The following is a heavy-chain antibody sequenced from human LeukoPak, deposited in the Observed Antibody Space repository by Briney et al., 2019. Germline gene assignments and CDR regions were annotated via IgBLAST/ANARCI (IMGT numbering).Heavy chain of an antibody. CDR2: IYYSGST. V-gene: IGHV4-31*03. CDR1: GGSISSGGYY. CDR3: ARVLGYCSSSSCYGWFDP. J-gene: IGHJ5*02. D-gene: IGHD2-2*01. Sequence: SETLSLTYTVSGGSISSGGYYWSWIRQHPGKGLEWIGYIYYSGSTYYNPSLKSRLTISVDTSKNYFSLKLSSVTAADTAVYYCARVLGYCSSSSCYGWFDPWGQGTLVTVSS.